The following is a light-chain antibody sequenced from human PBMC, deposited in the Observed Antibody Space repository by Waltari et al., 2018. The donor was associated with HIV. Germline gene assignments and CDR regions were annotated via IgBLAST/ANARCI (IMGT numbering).Light chain of an antibody. J-gene: IGLJ1*01. CDR2: DVS. CDR1: SSDVGGYNY. V-gene: IGLV2-23*02. Sequence: QSALTQPASVSGSPGQSITISCTGTSSDVGGYNYVSWYQQHPVKAPKLIIYDVSKRPSGVSNRFSGSKSVNTASLTISGLQAEDEADYYCCSYAGSSTYVFGTGTKVTVL. CDR3: CSYAGSSTYV.